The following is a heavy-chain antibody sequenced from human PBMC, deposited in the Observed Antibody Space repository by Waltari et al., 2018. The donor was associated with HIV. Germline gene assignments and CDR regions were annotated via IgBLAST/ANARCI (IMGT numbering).Heavy chain of an antibody. J-gene: IGHJ6*02. Sequence: QVQLEESGGRVVQPGRSLSLTCVASGFNFSTSGMHWVRQAPGKGLEWVAVISYNGLNKYYVDSVKGRFTISRDNSNSTLFLQMSSLRPDDTAVYYCAKDLVTRGFFYFYGMHVWGQGTTVTVSS. V-gene: IGHV3-30*18. D-gene: IGHD2-15*01. CDR1: GFNFSTSG. CDR3: AKDLVTRGFFYFYGMHV. CDR2: ISYNGLNK.